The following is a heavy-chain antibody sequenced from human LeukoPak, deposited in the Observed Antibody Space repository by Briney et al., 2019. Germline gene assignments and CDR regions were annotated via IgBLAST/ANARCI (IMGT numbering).Heavy chain of an antibody. CDR1: GFTFSSYA. CDR2: ISYDGSNK. V-gene: IGHV3-30*04. Sequence: GRSLRLSCAASGFTFSSYAVHWVRQAPGKGLEWVAVISYDGSNKYYADSVKGRFTISRDNSKNTLYLQMNSLRAEDTAVYYCARGRGYSGYDSNYFDYWGQGTLVTVSS. J-gene: IGHJ4*02. D-gene: IGHD5-12*01. CDR3: ARGRGYSGYDSNYFDY.